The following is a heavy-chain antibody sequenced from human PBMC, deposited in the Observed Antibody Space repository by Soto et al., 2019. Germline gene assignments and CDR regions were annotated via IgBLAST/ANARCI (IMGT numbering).Heavy chain of an antibody. V-gene: IGHV1-18*01. D-gene: IGHD2-2*01. CDR3: ARLGYCSSTSRYYGMDV. J-gene: IGHJ6*02. Sequence: GASVKVSCKASGYTFTTYGISWVRQAPGLGLEWMGWISPYNDDTVYAQNLQGRVTMTTDTSARIAYMQLRSLTPDDTAVYYCARLGYCSSTSRYYGMDVWGQGATVTVSS. CDR1: GYTFTTYG. CDR2: ISPYNDDT.